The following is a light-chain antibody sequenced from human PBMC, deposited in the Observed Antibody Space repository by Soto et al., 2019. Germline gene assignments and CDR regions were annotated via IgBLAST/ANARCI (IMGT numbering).Light chain of an antibody. J-gene: IGKJ1*01. Sequence: DIQMTQSPSTLSASVGDRVTITCRASQSISSWLAWYQQKPGKAPKLLIYKASSLESGVPSRFSGRGSGTEFTLTISSLQPDDFATYYCQHYNTYPVGFGQGTKVEIK. CDR1: QSISSW. CDR3: QHYNTYPVG. CDR2: KAS. V-gene: IGKV1-5*03.